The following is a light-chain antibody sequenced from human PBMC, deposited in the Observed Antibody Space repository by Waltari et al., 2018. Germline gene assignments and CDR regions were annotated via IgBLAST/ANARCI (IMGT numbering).Light chain of an antibody. CDR3: HYFGDSVRT. Sequence: EVVLTQSPGTLSLSPGESATLSCRASQRVSAGYLAWYQQKPGQAPRLLFYGASTRATGVPDRFTGGGSGTNFILTISRLEPEDFATYFCHYFGDSVRTFGHGIRVDIK. CDR2: GAS. V-gene: IGKV3-20*01. J-gene: IGKJ1*01. CDR1: QRVSAGY.